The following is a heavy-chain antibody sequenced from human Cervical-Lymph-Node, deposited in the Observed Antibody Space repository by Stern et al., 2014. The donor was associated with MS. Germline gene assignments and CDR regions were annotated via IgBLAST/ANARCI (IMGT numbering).Heavy chain of an antibody. J-gene: IGHJ5*02. CDR2: IIPVCGTA. Sequence: VQLVESGAEVKKPGSSVKVSCKASGGTFSSSAINWVRQAPGQGLEWMGRIIPVCGTANYAQNFQGRVTITADESTTTAYMELSSLRSEDTAVYYCAKDGGLTMNNWFDPWGQGTLVTVSS. D-gene: IGHD3-3*01. V-gene: IGHV1-69*01. CDR3: AKDGGLTMNNWFDP. CDR1: GGTFSSSA.